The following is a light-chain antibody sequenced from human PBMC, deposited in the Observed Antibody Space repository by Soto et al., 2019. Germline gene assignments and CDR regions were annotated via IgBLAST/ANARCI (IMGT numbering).Light chain of an antibody. Sequence: DIVMTQSPDSLAVSLGERATINCKSSQSIFYSRNNKNYLARYQKKPGQPPKLLLYWASTRESGVPDRYSGSGSGTDFTLTISNLQAEDVAVYYCQHYYYNPPYTFGQGTKLEIK. CDR2: WAS. CDR1: QSIFYSRNNKNY. J-gene: IGKJ2*01. CDR3: QHYYYNPPYT. V-gene: IGKV4-1*01.